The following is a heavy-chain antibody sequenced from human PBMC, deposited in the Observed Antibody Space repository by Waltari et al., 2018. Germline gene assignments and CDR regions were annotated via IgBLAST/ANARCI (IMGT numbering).Heavy chain of an antibody. CDR2: IIPIFGTA. CDR1: GFTFSSSW. V-gene: IGHV1-69*01. D-gene: IGHD6-13*01. J-gene: IGHJ3*02. Sequence: VQLVESGGGLVQPGGSLRLSCAASGFTFSSSWMSWVRQAPGKGLEWMGGIIPIFGTANYAQKFQGRVTITADESTSTAYMELSSLRSEDTAVYYCAKGEGIAAAGDAFDIWGQGTMVTVSS. CDR3: AKGEGIAAAGDAFDI.